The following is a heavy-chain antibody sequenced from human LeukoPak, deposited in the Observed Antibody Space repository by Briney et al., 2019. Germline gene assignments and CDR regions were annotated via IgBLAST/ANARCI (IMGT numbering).Heavy chain of an antibody. CDR2: ISDSGGSA. D-gene: IGHD3-10*01. Sequence: GGSLRLSCAVSGITLSNYGMSWVRQAPGKGLEWVAGISDSGGSAKYADSVKGRFTISGDNPKNTLSLQMSSLRAEDTAVYFCAKRGVVIRVFLVGFHKEAYYFDSWGQGALVTVSS. J-gene: IGHJ4*02. V-gene: IGHV3-23*01. CDR3: AKRGVVIRVFLVGFHKEAYYFDS. CDR1: GITLSNYG.